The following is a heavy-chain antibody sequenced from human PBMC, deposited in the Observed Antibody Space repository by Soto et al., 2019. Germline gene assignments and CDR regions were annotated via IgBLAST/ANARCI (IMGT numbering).Heavy chain of an antibody. D-gene: IGHD3-22*01. CDR2: ISSNGGST. J-gene: IGHJ5*02. V-gene: IGHV3-64D*06. CDR1: GFTFSSYA. Sequence: EVQLVESGGGLVQPGGSLRLSCSASGFTFSSYAMHWVRQAPGKGLEYVSAISSNGGSTYYADSVKGRFTISRDNSKNTLYLQMSSLRAEDTAVYYCVKEGYYYDSRGYYYGWFDPWGQGTLVTVSS. CDR3: VKEGYYYDSRGYYYGWFDP.